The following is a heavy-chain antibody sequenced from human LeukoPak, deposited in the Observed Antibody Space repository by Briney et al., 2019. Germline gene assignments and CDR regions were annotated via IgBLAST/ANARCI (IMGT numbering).Heavy chain of an antibody. V-gene: IGHV3-21*05. J-gene: IGHJ4*02. CDR1: GFTFSSYA. CDR2: ISNSGSSK. Sequence: GGSLSLSCAASGFTFSSYAMHWVRQAPGKGLEGVSYISNSGSSKYYAVPVKGRLTTSRYNAKSSLYLQMLSLRAEDTAEYCCGRGHWGLDYWGQGALVTVSS. D-gene: IGHD7-27*01. CDR3: GRGHWGLDY.